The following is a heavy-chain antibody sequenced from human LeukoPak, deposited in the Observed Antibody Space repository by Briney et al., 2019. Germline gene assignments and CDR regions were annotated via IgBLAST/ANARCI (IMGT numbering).Heavy chain of an antibody. Sequence: GGSLRLSCAASGFTFSSYAMSWVRQAPGKGLEWVSDADSVKGRFTISRDNSKNTVYLQMNSLRVEDTALYYCAKGVYYDNSGYYYFDSWGQGTLVTVSS. CDR3: AKGVYYDNSGYYYFDS. D-gene: IGHD3-22*01. CDR1: GFTFSSYA. J-gene: IGHJ4*02. V-gene: IGHV3-23*01.